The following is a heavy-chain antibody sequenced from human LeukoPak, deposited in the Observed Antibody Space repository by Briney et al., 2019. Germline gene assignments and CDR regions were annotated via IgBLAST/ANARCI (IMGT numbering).Heavy chain of an antibody. CDR2: IYYSGST. V-gene: IGHV4-39*01. Sequence: PSETLSLTCTVSGGSISSSSYYWRWIRQPPGKGLEWIGSIYYSGSTYYNPSLKSRVTISVDTSKNQFSLKLSSVTAADAAVYYCASYQTGSYYYDDMDVWGQGTTVTVSS. CDR3: ASYQTGSYYYDDMDV. CDR1: GGSISSSSYY. J-gene: IGHJ6*02. D-gene: IGHD3-9*01.